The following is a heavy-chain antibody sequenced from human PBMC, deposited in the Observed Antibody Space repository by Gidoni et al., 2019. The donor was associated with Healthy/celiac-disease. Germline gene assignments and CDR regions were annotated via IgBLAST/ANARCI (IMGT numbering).Heavy chain of an antibody. V-gene: IGHV4-34*01. Sequence: QVQLQQWGAGLLKPSETLSLTCAVYGGSFSGYYWSWIRQPPGKGLEWIGEINHSGSTNYNPSLKRRVTISVDTSKNQFSLKLSSVTAADTAVYYCARGGDGYTDFDIWGQGTMVTVSS. D-gene: IGHD5-12*01. CDR2: INHSGST. CDR3: ARGGDGYTDFDI. CDR1: GGSFSGYY. J-gene: IGHJ3*02.